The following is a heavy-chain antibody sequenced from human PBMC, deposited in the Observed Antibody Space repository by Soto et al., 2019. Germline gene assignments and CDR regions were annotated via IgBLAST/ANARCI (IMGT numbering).Heavy chain of an antibody. CDR3: VKTSSSSWYYYYYGMDV. CDR1: GFTFSSYA. D-gene: IGHD6-13*01. Sequence: GGSLRLSCSASGFTFSSYAMHWVRQAPGKGLEYVSAISSNGGSTYYADSVKGRFTISRDNSKNTLYLQMSSLRAEDTAVYYCVKTSSSSWYYYYYGMDVWGQGTTVTVSS. V-gene: IGHV3-64D*08. CDR2: ISSNGGST. J-gene: IGHJ6*02.